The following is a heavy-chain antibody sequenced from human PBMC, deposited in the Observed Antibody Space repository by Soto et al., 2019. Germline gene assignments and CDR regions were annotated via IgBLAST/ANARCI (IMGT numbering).Heavy chain of an antibody. V-gene: IGHV4-30-4*01. CDR1: GVAISSDDHY. D-gene: IGHD6-13*01. CDR3: ARDRSPPSWFDP. J-gene: IGHJ5*02. Sequence: KTSETLSLTCTVSGVAISSDDHYWTWIRQSPGKGLEWIGYIYYSGSTYYNPSLKSRVVISKDTSKNQFSLQLNSVTAADTAVYYCARDRSPPSWFDPWGQGTLVTVSS. CDR2: IYYSGST.